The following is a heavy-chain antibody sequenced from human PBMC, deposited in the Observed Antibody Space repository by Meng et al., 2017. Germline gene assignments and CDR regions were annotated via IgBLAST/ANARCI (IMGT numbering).Heavy chain of an antibody. CDR1: GFTFSSYS. Sequence: GESLKISCAASGFTFSSYSMNWVRQAPGKGLEWVSYISSSGSTIYYADSVKGRFTISRDNAKNSLYLQMNSLRAEDTAVYYCARDRIAAAGALDYWGQGTLVTVSS. J-gene: IGHJ4*02. D-gene: IGHD6-13*01. CDR3: ARDRIAAAGALDY. V-gene: IGHV3-48*04. CDR2: ISSSGSTI.